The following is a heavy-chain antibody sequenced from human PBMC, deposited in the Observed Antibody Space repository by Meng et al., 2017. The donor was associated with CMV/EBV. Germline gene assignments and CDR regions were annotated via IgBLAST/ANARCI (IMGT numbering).Heavy chain of an antibody. Sequence: GGSLRLSCAASGFTFSSYEMNWVRQAPGKGLEWVSYISSSGSTIYYADSVKGRFTISRDNAKNTLYLQMNSLRAEDTAVYYCAQSGGTYDFWSGYYSSSDTYGMDVWGQGTTVTVSS. CDR3: AQSGGTYDFWSGYYSSSDTYGMDV. CDR1: GFTFSSYE. CDR2: ISSSGSTI. D-gene: IGHD3-3*01. V-gene: IGHV3-48*03. J-gene: IGHJ6*02.